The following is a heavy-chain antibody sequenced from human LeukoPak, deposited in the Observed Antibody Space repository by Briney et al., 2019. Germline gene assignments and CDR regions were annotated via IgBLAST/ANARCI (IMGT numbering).Heavy chain of an antibody. Sequence: GESLKISCKGSGYSFTSYWIGWVRQMPGKGLEWMGIIYPGDSDTRYSPSFQGQVTISADKSISTAYLQWSSLKASDTAMYYCASGGYYDFWSGYPNWFDPWGQGTLVTVSS. J-gene: IGHJ5*02. CDR2: IYPGDSDT. D-gene: IGHD3-3*01. CDR1: GYSFTSYW. CDR3: ASGGYYDFWSGYPNWFDP. V-gene: IGHV5-51*01.